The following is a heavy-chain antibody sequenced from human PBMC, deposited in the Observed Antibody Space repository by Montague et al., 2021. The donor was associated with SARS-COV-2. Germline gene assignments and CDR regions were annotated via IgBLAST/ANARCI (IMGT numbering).Heavy chain of an antibody. CDR1: GGSFSAYY. CDR2: INHSGST. J-gene: IGHJ6*02. CDR3: ARGPHSSSWHYYYYYGMDV. V-gene: IGHV4-34*01. D-gene: IGHD6-13*01. Sequence: SETLSLTCAVYGGSFSAYYWSWIRQPPGKGLEWIGEINHSGSTNYNPSLKSRVTISVDTSKNQFSLKLSSVTAADTAVYYCARGPHSSSWHYYYYYGMDVWGQGTTVTVS.